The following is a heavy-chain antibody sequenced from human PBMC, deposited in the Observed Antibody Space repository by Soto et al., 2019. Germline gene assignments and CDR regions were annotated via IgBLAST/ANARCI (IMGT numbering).Heavy chain of an antibody. D-gene: IGHD4-4*01. J-gene: IGHJ4*02. CDR2: IYYSGST. V-gene: IGHV4-59*01. Sequence: SETLSLTCTVSGGSISSYYWSWIRQPPGKGLEWIGYIYYSGSTNYNPSLKSRVTISVDTSKNQFSLKLGSVTAADTAVYYCARHSNRNYGLYYFDYWGLGALVTVSS. CDR1: GGSISSYY. CDR3: ARHSNRNYGLYYFDY.